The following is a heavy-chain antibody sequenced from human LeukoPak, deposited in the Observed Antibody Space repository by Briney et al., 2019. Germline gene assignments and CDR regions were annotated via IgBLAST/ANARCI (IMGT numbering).Heavy chain of an antibody. V-gene: IGHV4-34*01. CDR2: INHSGST. Sequence: SETLSLTCAVYGGSFSGYYWSWIRQPPGKGLEWIGEINHSGSTNYNPSLKSRVTISVDTSKNQFSLKLSSVTAADTAVYYCARVLRYFRRYYYYGKDVWGQGPTVTVSS. CDR3: ARVLRYFRRYYYYGKDV. J-gene: IGHJ6*02. D-gene: IGHD3-9*01. CDR1: GGSFSGYY.